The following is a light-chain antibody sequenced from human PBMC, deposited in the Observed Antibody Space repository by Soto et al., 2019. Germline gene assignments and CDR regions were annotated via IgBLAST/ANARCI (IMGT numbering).Light chain of an antibody. Sequence: DIVLTQSPGTLSLSPGETATLSCRASQSVTNNSLAWYQQKHGQAPRLVFFGTSSRATGVPDRFSGSGSGTDFTLTISRLEPEDFAVYYCQQCGYSPLWTFGQGTKVEI. CDR1: QSVTNNS. V-gene: IGKV3-20*01. CDR3: QQCGYSPLWT. J-gene: IGKJ1*01. CDR2: GTS.